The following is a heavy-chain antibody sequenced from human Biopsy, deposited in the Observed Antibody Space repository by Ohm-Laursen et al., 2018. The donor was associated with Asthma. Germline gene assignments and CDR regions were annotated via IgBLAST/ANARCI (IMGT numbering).Heavy chain of an antibody. CDR2: IYWIDDK. V-gene: IGHV2-5*01. D-gene: IGHD3/OR15-3a*01. Sequence: TQTLTLTCTFSGFSLKIGAVGVGWIRQPPGKAPECLAVIYWIDDKYCSPSLRNRLTVSKDTSRNRVVLTMTNMEPRDTATYFCARAIRLEDFLTGSFTSYFDNWVLGTLVSVSS. J-gene: IGHJ4*01. CDR3: ARAIRLEDFLTGSFTSYFDN. CDR1: GFSLKIGAVG.